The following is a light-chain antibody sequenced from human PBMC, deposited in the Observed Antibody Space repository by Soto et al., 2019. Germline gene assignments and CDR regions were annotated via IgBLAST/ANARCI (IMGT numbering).Light chain of an antibody. J-gene: IGKJ5*01. CDR1: QSVLY. Sequence: DIVMTQSPDSLAVSLGERATINCKSSQSVLYLAWYQQKPGQPPKLLIYWASTRESGVPDRFTGSGSGTDFTLTINSLQAEDVAVYYCQQHYITPITFGQGTRLEI. CDR3: QQHYITPIT. CDR2: WAS. V-gene: IGKV4-1*01.